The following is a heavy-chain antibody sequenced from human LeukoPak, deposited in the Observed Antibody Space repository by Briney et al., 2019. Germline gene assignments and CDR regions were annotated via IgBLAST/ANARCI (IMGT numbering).Heavy chain of an antibody. CDR3: AKRGVVIRVILVGFHKEAYYFDS. CDR1: GITLSNYG. Sequence: GGSLRLSCAVSGITLSNYGMSWVRQAPGKGLEWVAGISGSGGGTTYADSVKGRFTISRDNSKNTLYLHMNSLRAEDTAVYFCAKRGVVIRVILVGFHKEAYYFDSWAREPWSPSPQ. D-gene: IGHD3-10*01. CDR2: ISGSGGGT. J-gene: IGHJ4*02. V-gene: IGHV3-23*01.